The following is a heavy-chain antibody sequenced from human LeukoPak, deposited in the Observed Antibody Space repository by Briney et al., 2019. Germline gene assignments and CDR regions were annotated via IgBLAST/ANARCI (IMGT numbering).Heavy chain of an antibody. J-gene: IGHJ4*02. V-gene: IGHV4-34*01. CDR3: ARGPAYDILTGYYTSPGIADY. Sequence: PSETLSLTCAVYGGSFSGYYWSWIRQPPGKGLEWIGEINHSGSTNYNPSLKSRVTISVDTSKNQFSLKLSSVTAADTAVYYCARGPAYDILTGYYTSPGIADYWGQGTLVNVSS. D-gene: IGHD3-9*01. CDR2: INHSGST. CDR1: GGSFSGYY.